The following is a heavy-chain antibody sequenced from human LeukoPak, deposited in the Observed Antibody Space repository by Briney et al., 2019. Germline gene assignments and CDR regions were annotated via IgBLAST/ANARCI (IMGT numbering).Heavy chain of an antibody. D-gene: IGHD3-9*01. CDR2: IYPGDSDT. CDR1: RYSFSNYW. CDR3: ARHRKNYDILVGFDP. J-gene: IGHJ5*02. Sequence: GESLKISCKGSRYSFSNYWIGWVRQMPGKGLEWMGIIYPGDSDTRYSPSFQGQVTISADKSISTAYLQWSSLKASDTAMYYCARHRKNYDILVGFDPWGQGTLVTVSS. V-gene: IGHV5-51*01.